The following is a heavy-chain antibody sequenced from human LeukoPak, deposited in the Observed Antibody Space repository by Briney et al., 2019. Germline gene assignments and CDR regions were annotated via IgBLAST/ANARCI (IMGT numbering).Heavy chain of an antibody. V-gene: IGHV4-31*03. CDR3: ASSIFGVANPEYFQN. CDR2: IYDSGKT. D-gene: IGHD3-3*01. J-gene: IGHJ1*01. CDR1: GGSISSGGYY. Sequence: SETLSLTCTVSGGSISSGGYYWNWIRQYPGKGLEWIGYIYDSGKTYYNPSLKSRVAISLDTSKNQFSLKVSSVTAADTAVYYCASSIFGVANPEYFQNWGQGTLVTVSS.